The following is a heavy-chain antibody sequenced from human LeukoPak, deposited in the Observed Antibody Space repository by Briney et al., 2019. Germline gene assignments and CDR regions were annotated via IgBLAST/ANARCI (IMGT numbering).Heavy chain of an antibody. V-gene: IGHV3-21*01. CDR2: ISSSSSYI. D-gene: IGHD3-9*01. CDR1: GFTFSSYS. CDR3: ARDLFTPRTITRHLL. Sequence: GGSLILSCAASGFTFSSYSMNWVRQAPGKGLEWVSSISSSSSYIYYADSVKGRFTISRDNAKNSLYLQMNSLRAEDTAVYYCARDLFTPRTITRHLLWGQGTMVTVSS. J-gene: IGHJ3*01.